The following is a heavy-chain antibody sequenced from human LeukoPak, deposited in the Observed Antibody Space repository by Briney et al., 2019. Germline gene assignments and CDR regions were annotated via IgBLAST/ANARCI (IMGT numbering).Heavy chain of an antibody. Sequence: EGSLRLSCAASGFRFSSYAISWVRQAPGKGLEWVSVISGSGVSTYYADSVKGRFTISRDNSKNSLDLQMNSLRAEDTAIYYCAKYNWNDGYFYYGLDVWGPGTTVTVSS. D-gene: IGHD1-1*01. CDR2: ISGSGVST. V-gene: IGHV3-23*01. J-gene: IGHJ6*02. CDR3: AKYNWNDGYFYYGLDV. CDR1: GFRFSSYA.